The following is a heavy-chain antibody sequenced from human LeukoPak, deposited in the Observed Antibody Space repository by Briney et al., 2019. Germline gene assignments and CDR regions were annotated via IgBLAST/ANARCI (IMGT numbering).Heavy chain of an antibody. Sequence: PGGTLRLSCAASGFTFSSYGMSWVRQAPGKGLEWVSAISGSGGSTYYADSVKGRFTISRDNSKNTLHLQMNSLRAEDTAVYYCAKDERDGYPYFDYWGQGTLVTVSS. CDR1: GFTFSSYG. V-gene: IGHV3-23*01. J-gene: IGHJ4*02. CDR2: ISGSGGST. CDR3: AKDERDGYPYFDY. D-gene: IGHD5-24*01.